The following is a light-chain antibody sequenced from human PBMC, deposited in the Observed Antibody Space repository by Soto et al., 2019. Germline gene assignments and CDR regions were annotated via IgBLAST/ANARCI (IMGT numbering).Light chain of an antibody. Sequence: QAVRTQPASVSGSPGRSITSSCTGTSSDVGGYNYVSWYQQHPGKAPKLMIYEVSNRPSGVSNRFSGSKSGNTASLTISGLQAEDEADYYCSSYTSSSTLFGTGTKVTVL. CDR1: SSDVGGYNY. CDR3: SSYTSSSTL. V-gene: IGLV2-14*01. CDR2: EVS. J-gene: IGLJ1*01.